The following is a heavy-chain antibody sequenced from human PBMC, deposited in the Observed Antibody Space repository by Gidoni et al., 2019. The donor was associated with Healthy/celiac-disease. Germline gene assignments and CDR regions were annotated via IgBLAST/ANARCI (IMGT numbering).Heavy chain of an antibody. Sequence: QLQLQESGPGLVKPSETLSLTCTVSGGSISSSSYYWGWIRQPPGKGLEWIGSIYYSGSTYYNPSLKIRVTISVDTSKNQFSLKLSSVTAADTAVYYCARISRVSSGYYHFYYFDYWGQGTLVTVSS. CDR3: ARISRVSSGYYHFYYFDY. CDR2: IYYSGST. D-gene: IGHD3-22*01. CDR1: GGSISSSSYY. V-gene: IGHV4-39*01. J-gene: IGHJ4*02.